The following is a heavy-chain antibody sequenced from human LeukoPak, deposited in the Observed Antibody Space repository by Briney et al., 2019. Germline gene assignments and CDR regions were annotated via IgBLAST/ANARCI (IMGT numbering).Heavy chain of an antibody. D-gene: IGHD3-22*01. CDR1: GGTFTSYA. CDR3: ARVDDSSGYYSR. V-gene: IGHV1-69*17. J-gene: IGHJ4*02. Sequence: SVKVSFKASGGTFTSYAISWGRQAPGQGLEWMGRIIPIFGIANYPQKFQGRVTITVDKSTSTAYMELSSLRSEDTAVYSCARVDDSSGYYSRWGQGTLVTVSS. CDR2: IIPIFGIA.